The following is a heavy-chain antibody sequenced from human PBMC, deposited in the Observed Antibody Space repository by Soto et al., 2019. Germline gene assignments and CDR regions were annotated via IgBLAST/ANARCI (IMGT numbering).Heavy chain of an antibody. J-gene: IGHJ6*02. CDR1: NETLTTYG. CDR2: VSGYSGHS. CDR3: ARDSSSSGYYYDMDV. Sequence: QVHLVQSGAEVKKPGASVKVSCKASNETLTTYGISWVRQAPGQGLEWMGWVSGYSGHSSSAQEFQDRVIMTTDTCTNTAYMELRSLTSDDSAVYFCARDSSSSGYYYDMDVWGQGTTVTVSS. V-gene: IGHV1-18*01. D-gene: IGHD6-6*01.